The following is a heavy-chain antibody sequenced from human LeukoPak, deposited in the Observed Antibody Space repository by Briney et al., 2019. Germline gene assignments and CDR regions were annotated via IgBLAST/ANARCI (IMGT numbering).Heavy chain of an antibody. D-gene: IGHD3-3*01. Sequence: SETLSLTCTVDGGSFSVFYWSWVRQTPGKGLEWIGDINLTANTNYNPSLTDYNPSLKSRVTISVDSTNTELSLRVTSLTAADTGVYYCERVRHDPLEYGYYMDVWGTGTTVTVSS. CDR1: GGSFSVFY. V-gene: IGHV4-34*01. CDR3: ERVRHDPLEYGYYMDV. J-gene: IGHJ6*03. CDR2: INLTANT.